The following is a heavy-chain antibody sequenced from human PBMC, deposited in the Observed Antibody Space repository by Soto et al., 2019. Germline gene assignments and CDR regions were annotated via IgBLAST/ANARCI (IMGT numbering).Heavy chain of an antibody. CDR1: GFTFSEFA. CDR2: ISGGGVAT. V-gene: IGHV3-23*01. CDR3: VKKIAGTTTSGAYWSFDL. Sequence: EVQLLESGGGLVQPGGSLTLSCAASGFTFSEFAMNWVRQAPGKGLEWGPGISGGGVATFYADSVKGRFTISRVQSKKTVYLQMNGLRADDTAVYYCVKKIAGTTTSGAYWSFDLWGRGTLVTVSS. J-gene: IGHJ2*01. D-gene: IGHD1-1*01.